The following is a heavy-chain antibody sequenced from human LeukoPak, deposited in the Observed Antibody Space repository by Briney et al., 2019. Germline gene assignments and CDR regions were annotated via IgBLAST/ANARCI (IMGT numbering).Heavy chain of an antibody. CDR1: RYSFTSYW. CDR3: ARLGCSSTSCYHYFDY. D-gene: IGHD2-2*01. Sequence: GESLKISCKGSRYSFTSYWIGWVRQMPGKGLEWMGIIYPGDSDTRYSPSFQGQVTISADKSISTAYLQWSSLKASDTAMYYCARLGCSSTSCYHYFDYWGQGTLVTVSS. V-gene: IGHV5-51*01. CDR2: IYPGDSDT. J-gene: IGHJ4*02.